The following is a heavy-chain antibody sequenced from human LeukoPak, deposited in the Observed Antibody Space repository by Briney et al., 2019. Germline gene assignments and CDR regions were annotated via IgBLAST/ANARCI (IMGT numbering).Heavy chain of an antibody. J-gene: IGHJ4*02. CDR2: IKQDGSEK. V-gene: IGHV3-7*01. CDR3: ARLDWGSYRPSGY. Sequence: GGTLRLSCAASGFTFSSYWMSWVRQAPGKGLEWVANIKQDGSEKYYVDSVKGRFTISRDNAKNSLYLQMNSLRAEDTAVYYCARLDWGSYRPSGYWGQGTLVTVSS. D-gene: IGHD3-16*02. CDR1: GFTFSSYW.